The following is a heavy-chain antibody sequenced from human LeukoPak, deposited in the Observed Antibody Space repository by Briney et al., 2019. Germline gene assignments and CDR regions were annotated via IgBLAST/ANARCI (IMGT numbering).Heavy chain of an antibody. CDR2: INSDGSST. V-gene: IGHV3-74*01. J-gene: IGHJ4*02. Sequence: GGSLRLSCAAFGFSFSSYWMHWVRQAPGKGLVWVSRINSDGSSTSYADSVKGRFTISRDNAKNTLYLQMNSLRGEDTAVYYCARYYYGSGSYHFDYWGQGTLVTVSS. CDR3: ARYYYGSGSYHFDY. D-gene: IGHD3-10*01. CDR1: GFSFSSYW.